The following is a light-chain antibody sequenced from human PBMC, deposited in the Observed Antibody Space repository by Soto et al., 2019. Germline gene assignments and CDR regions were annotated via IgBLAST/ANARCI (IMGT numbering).Light chain of an antibody. Sequence: EIMLTQSPATLSLPPGERATLSCRASQSISSYLAWYQQKPGQAPRLLIYDASNRATGIPARFSGSGSGTDFTLTISSLEPEDFAVYYCQQYNYWPITFGQGTRLEIK. J-gene: IGKJ5*01. CDR1: QSISSY. CDR2: DAS. CDR3: QQYNYWPIT. V-gene: IGKV3-11*01.